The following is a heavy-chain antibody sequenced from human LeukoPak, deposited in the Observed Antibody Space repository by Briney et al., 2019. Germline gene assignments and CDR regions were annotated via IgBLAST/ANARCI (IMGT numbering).Heavy chain of an antibody. J-gene: IGHJ4*02. D-gene: IGHD3-22*01. Sequence: GGSLRLSCAASGFTFSSDWMSWVRQAPGKGLEWVANIKQDGSEKYYVDSVKGRFTISRDNAKNSLYLQMNSLRAEDTAVYYCARGSVYDYDSSGYDYWGQGTLVTVSS. CDR1: GFTFSSDW. CDR2: IKQDGSEK. V-gene: IGHV3-7*01. CDR3: ARGSVYDYDSSGYDY.